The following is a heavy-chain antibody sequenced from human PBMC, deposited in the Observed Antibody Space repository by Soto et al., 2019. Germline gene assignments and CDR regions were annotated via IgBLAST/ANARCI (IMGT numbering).Heavy chain of an antibody. Sequence: ASVKVSCKASGYTFTSYSIHWVRQAPGQRLECMGWINAGNGNTKYSQKFQGRVTITRDTSASTAYMELSSLRSEDTAVYYCARALTCQLWGPPYYYYYGMDVWGQGTTVTVFS. CDR2: INAGNGNT. CDR1: GYTFTSYS. D-gene: IGHD3-16*01. V-gene: IGHV1-3*01. J-gene: IGHJ6*01. CDR3: ARALTCQLWGPPYYYYYGMDV.